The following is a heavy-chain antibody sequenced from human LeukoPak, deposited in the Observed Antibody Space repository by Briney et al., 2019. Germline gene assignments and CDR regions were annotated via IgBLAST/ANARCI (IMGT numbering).Heavy chain of an antibody. D-gene: IGHD2-15*01. Sequence: PGGSLRLSCAASGFTFSSHAMTWVRQAPGKGLEWVAVISGSGDNTDYADSVKVRFTISRENSRNTVYLQMNSLRAEDTAVYYCSSFPRADTRDIVFDFWGQGALVTVSS. CDR2: ISGSGDNT. CDR1: GFTFSSHA. J-gene: IGHJ4*02. CDR3: SSFPRADTRDIVFDF. V-gene: IGHV3-23*01.